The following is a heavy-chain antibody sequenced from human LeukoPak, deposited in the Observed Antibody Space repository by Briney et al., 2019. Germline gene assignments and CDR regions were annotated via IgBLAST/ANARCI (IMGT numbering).Heavy chain of an antibody. CDR3: ARDVAAAAGTRGFDP. D-gene: IGHD6-13*01. Sequence: GGSLRLSCAASGFTFSSYSMKWVRQAPGKGLEWVSYISSSSSTIYYADSVKGRFTISRDNAKNSLYLQMNSLRAEDTAVYYCARDVAAAAGTRGFDPWGQGTLVTVSS. CDR2: ISSSSSTI. V-gene: IGHV3-48*04. J-gene: IGHJ5*02. CDR1: GFTFSSYS.